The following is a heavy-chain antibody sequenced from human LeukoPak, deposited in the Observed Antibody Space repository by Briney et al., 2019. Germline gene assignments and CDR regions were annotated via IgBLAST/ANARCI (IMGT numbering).Heavy chain of an antibody. Sequence: GGSLRLSCAASGFTFSSYGMHWVRHAPGKGPEWVAFIRYDGSNKYYADSVKGRFTISRDNSKNTLYLQMDSLRAEDTAVYYCAKDRVVVNWRGAALDYWGQGTLVTVSS. CDR1: GFTFSSYG. CDR3: AKDRVVVNWRGAALDY. V-gene: IGHV3-30*02. J-gene: IGHJ4*02. CDR2: IRYDGSNK. D-gene: IGHD2-15*01.